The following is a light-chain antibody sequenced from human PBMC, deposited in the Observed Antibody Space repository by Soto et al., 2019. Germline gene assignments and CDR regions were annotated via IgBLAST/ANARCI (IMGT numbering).Light chain of an antibody. CDR2: GAS. Sequence: EIEMTQSPATLSVSPGERATLSCRASQSVSSNLAWYQQKPGQAPRLLIYGASTRATGIPARFSGSGSGTEFTLTISSLQSEDFAVYYCHQYNNWPITFGQGTRLEIK. CDR3: HQYNNWPIT. J-gene: IGKJ5*01. V-gene: IGKV3-15*01. CDR1: QSVSSN.